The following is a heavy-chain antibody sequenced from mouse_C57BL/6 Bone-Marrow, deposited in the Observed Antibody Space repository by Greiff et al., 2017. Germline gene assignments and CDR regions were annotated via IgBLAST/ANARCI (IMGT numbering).Heavy chain of an antibody. CDR3: TDMAKGFAY. Sequence: EVQLQQSGAELVRPGAPVKLSCTASGFNIKDDYMHWVKQRPEKGLEWIGWIDPENGDNEYASKVQGKATITADRSSNPAYLQLSSLTSEDTAVYYCTDMAKGFAYWGQGTLVTVSA. D-gene: IGHD1-1*02. CDR1: GFNIKDDY. CDR2: IDPENGDN. J-gene: IGHJ3*01. V-gene: IGHV14-4*01.